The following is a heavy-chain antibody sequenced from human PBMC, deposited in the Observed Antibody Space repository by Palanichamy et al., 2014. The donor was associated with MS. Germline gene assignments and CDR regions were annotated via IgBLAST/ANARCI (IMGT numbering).Heavy chain of an antibody. D-gene: IGHD2-21*01. V-gene: IGHV4-30-4*01. CDR1: GGSISSDDYY. J-gene: IGHJ2*01. Sequence: QVQLQESGPGLVKPSQTLSLTCTVSGGSISSDDYYWSWIRLPPGKGLEWIGYIFYSGSTNYNPTLKSRVTISVDTSKNQFSLKLSSVTAADTAVYYCARVFVVLANWYFDLWGRGTLVTVSS. CDR3: ARVFVVLANWYFDL. CDR2: IFYSGST.